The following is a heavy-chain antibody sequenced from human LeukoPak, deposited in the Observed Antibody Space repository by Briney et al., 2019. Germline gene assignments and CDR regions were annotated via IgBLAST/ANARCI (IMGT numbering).Heavy chain of an antibody. CDR1: GYTFTGYY. D-gene: IGHD3-10*01. J-gene: IGHJ5*02. V-gene: IGHV1-2*06. CDR2: INPNSGGT. Sequence: ASVKVSCKASGYTFTGYYIHWVRRAPGQGLEWMGRINPNSGGTNYAQKFQGRVTMTRDTSISTAYMQLSRLTSDDTAVYYCAREPMVRDFNWFDPWGQGTLVTVSS. CDR3: AREPMVRDFNWFDP.